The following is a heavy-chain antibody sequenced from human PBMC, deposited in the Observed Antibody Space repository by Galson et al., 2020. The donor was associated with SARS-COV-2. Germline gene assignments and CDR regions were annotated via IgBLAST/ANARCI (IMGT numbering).Heavy chain of an antibody. CDR3: ARQNYDYVWGSYRYDAFDI. D-gene: IGHD3-16*02. V-gene: IGHV5-51*01. J-gene: IGHJ3*02. CDR1: GSSFTSYW. CDR2: IYPGDSDT. Sequence: GESLKISCKGSGSSFTSYWIGWVRQMPGKGLEWMGIIYPGDSDTRYSPSFQGQVTISADKSISTAYLQWSSLKASDTAMYYCARQNYDYVWGSYRYDAFDIWGQGTMVTVSS.